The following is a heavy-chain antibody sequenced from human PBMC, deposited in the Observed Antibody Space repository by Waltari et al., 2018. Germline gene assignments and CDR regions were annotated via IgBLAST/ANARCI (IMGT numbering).Heavy chain of an antibody. D-gene: IGHD6-25*01. CDR3: ARGAATTTEL. Sequence: QVQLQESGPGLVKPSATLSLPCTVPGGSISSYYWSWSRQPPGKGLEWIGYIYYSGSTNYNPSLKSRVTISVDTSKNQFSLKLSAVTAADTAVYYCARGAATTTELWGQGTLVTVSS. V-gene: IGHV4-59*01. CDR1: GGSISSYY. J-gene: IGHJ4*02. CDR2: IYYSGST.